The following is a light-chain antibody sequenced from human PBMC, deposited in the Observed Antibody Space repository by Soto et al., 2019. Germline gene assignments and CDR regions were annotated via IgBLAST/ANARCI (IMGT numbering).Light chain of an antibody. CDR3: QQYGSSPWT. J-gene: IGKJ1*01. CDR2: DAS. Sequence: IVMTQSPATLSLSPGERATLSCRASQSVDTYLAWYQQKRGQAPRLLIYDASSRATGIPDRFSGSGSGTDFTLTISRLEPEDFAVYYCQQYGSSPWTFGQGTKVDIK. CDR1: QSVDTY. V-gene: IGKV3-20*01.